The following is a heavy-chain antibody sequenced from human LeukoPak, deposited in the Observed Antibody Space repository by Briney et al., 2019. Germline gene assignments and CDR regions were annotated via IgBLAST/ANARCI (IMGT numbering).Heavy chain of an antibody. D-gene: IGHD3-22*01. CDR1: GFTFGSYA. V-gene: IGHV3-30-3*01. J-gene: IGHJ4*02. CDR2: ISYDGSNK. CDR3: ARDRFYYDSSGSAFDY. Sequence: GRSLRLSCAASGFTFGSYAMHWVRQAPGKGLEWVAVISYDGSNKYYADSVKGRFTISRDNSKNTLYLQMNSLRAEDTAVYYCARDRFYYDSSGSAFDYWGQGTLVTVSS.